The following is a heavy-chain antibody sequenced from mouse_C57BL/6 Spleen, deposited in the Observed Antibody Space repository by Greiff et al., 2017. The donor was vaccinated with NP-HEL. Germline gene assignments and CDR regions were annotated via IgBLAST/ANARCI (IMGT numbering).Heavy chain of an antibody. Sequence: EVKVVESGGGLVKPGGSLKLSCAASGFTFSSYAMSWVRQTPEKRLEWVATISDGGSYTYYPDNVKGRFTISRDNAKNNLYLQMSHLKSEDTAMYYCAREDVYYFDYWGQGTTLTVSS. V-gene: IGHV5-4*01. CDR2: ISDGGSYT. J-gene: IGHJ2*01. CDR1: GFTFSSYA. CDR3: AREDVYYFDY.